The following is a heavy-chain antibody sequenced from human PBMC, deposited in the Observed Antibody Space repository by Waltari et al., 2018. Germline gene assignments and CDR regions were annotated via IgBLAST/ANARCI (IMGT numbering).Heavy chain of an antibody. CDR2: INHSGST. J-gene: IGHJ6*02. CDR3: ARFALRLPYYYYYGMDV. V-gene: IGHV4-34*01. Sequence: QVQLQQWGAGLLKPSETLSLTCAVYGGSFSGSSWSWIRQPPGKGLEWIGEINHSGSTNYNPSLKSRVTISVDTSKNQFALKLSSVTAADTAVYYCARFALRLPYYYYYGMDVWGQGTTVTVSS. D-gene: IGHD5-12*01. CDR1: GGSFSGSS.